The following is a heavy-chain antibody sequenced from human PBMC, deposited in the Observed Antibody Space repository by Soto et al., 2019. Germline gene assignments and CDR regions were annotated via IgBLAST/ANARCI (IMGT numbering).Heavy chain of an antibody. CDR2: IWYDGGNK. CDR3: ARDGQWLPRDGLRSSYFFDY. J-gene: IGHJ4*02. CDR1: GFNFSSYV. V-gene: IGHV3-33*01. D-gene: IGHD6-19*01. Sequence: GGSLRLSCAASGFNFSSYVMHWVRQAPGKGLEWVAVIWYDGGNKYYADSVKGRFTISRDNSKNTLYLQMNSLRAEDTAVYYCARDGQWLPRDGLRSSYFFDYWGQGTLVTVSS.